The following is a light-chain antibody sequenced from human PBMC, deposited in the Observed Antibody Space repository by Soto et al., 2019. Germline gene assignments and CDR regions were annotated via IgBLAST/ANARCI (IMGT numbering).Light chain of an antibody. V-gene: IGLV2-14*01. J-gene: IGLJ1*01. Sequence: QSALIHPASGSGNPGQSITISCTGTSSDVGGYNYVSWYQHHPGKAPKLLIYEVSYRPSGVSDRFSGSKSANTASLTISGLQAEDEADYYCSSSTSGSLRVFGTGTKVTVL. CDR2: EVS. CDR3: SSSTSGSLRV. CDR1: SSDVGGYNY.